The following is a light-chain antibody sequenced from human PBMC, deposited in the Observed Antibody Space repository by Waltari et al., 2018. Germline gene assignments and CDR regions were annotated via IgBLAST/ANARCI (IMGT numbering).Light chain of an antibody. J-gene: IGKJ4*01. CDR3: MQHKALPLT. V-gene: IGKV2-40*01. CDR2: GGS. Sequence: DIVMTQTPLSLPVTPGEPASISCRSSQSLLHTDGYTYLDWYLQKPGQSPQLLIYGGSNRASVVPDRFSGSGSGTDFTLKISKVEAEDVGVYYCMQHKALPLTFGGGTKVEIK. CDR1: QSLLHTDGYTY.